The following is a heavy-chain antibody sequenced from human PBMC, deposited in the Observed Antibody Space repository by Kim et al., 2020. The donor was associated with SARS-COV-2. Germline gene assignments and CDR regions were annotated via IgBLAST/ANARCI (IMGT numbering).Heavy chain of an antibody. Sequence: ATVYAASVKGRFTISRDDSKDTAYLQMNSLKTEDTAVYYCMSSWYSSSSTWGQGTLVTVSS. CDR2: AT. D-gene: IGHD6-13*01. J-gene: IGHJ5*02. CDR3: MSSWYSSSST. V-gene: IGHV3-73*01.